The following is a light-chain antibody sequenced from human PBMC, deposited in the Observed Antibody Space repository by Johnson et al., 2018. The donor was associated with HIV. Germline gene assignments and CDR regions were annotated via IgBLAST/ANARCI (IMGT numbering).Light chain of an antibody. V-gene: IGLV1-51*01. CDR3: GTWDTSLSAHDV. CDR1: SSNIGNNF. J-gene: IGLJ1*01. Sequence: QSVLTQPPSVSAAPGQKVTISCSGSSSNIGNNFVSWYQQLPGTAPQLLIYDNNKRPSGIPDRFSGSKSGTSATLGITGLQTGDEADYYCGTWDTSLSAHDVFGTGTKVTVL. CDR2: DNN.